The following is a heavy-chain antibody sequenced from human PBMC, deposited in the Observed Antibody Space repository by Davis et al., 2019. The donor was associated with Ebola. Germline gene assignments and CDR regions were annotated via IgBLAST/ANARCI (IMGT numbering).Heavy chain of an antibody. CDR3: ARDDGRYSYGRPSLYYFNY. V-gene: IGHV1-69*13. CDR2: IIPIFGTA. CDR1: GGTFSSYA. D-gene: IGHD5-18*01. J-gene: IGHJ4*02. Sequence: SVKVSCKASGGTFSSYAISWVRQAPGQGLEWMGGIIPIFGTANYAQKFQGRVTITADESTSTAYMELSSLRSEDTAVYYCARDDGRYSYGRPSLYYFNYWGQGTLVTVSS.